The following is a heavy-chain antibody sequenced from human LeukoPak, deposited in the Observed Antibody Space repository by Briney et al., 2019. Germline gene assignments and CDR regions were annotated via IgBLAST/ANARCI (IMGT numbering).Heavy chain of an antibody. Sequence: GGSQRLSCAASGFTFSSYAMTWVRQAPGKGLEWVSPISGSGGGTYYADSVKGRFTISRDNSKNTLYLQMNSLRAEDTAVYYCAKAYDLLAGSPRLRAFDYWGQGTLVTVSS. D-gene: IGHD3-9*01. CDR3: AKAYDLLAGSPRLRAFDY. CDR1: GFTFSSYA. J-gene: IGHJ4*02. CDR2: ISGSGGGT. V-gene: IGHV3-23*01.